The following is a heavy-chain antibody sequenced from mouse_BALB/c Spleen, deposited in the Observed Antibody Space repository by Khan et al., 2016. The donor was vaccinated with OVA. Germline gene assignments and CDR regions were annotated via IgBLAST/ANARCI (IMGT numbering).Heavy chain of an antibody. Sequence: QVQLQQSGPGLVAPSQSLSITCTVSGFSLTSYGVHWVRQPPGKGLEWLGVLWAGGSTNYNSALMSRLSISKDNSKNQVFLKMKSLQTDDTAMYYCARPYYGSAWFAYWGQGTMVTV. D-gene: IGHD1-1*01. CDR3: ARPYYGSAWFAY. CDR1: GFSLTSYG. V-gene: IGHV2-9*02. CDR2: LWAGGST. J-gene: IGHJ3*01.